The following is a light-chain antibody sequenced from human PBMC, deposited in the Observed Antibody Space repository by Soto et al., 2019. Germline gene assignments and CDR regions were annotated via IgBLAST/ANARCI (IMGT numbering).Light chain of an antibody. CDR2: AAS. V-gene: IGKV3-15*01. CDR3: QQYNNWPPN. J-gene: IGKJ5*01. Sequence: EIVMTQSPATLSVSPGERATLSCRASHRVSSYLAWYQQRPGQAPRLLIYAASSRATGVPARFSGSGSGTEFTLTVSSLQSEDIAVYFCQQYNNWPPNFGQGTRREIK. CDR1: HRVSSY.